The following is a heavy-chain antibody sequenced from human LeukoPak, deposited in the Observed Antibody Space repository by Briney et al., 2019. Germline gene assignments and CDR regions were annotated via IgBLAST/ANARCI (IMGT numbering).Heavy chain of an antibody. CDR2: IKQDGSEK. CDR3: ARGYCDGGSCYDY. Sequence: PGGSLRLSCAASGFTFSSYSMNWVRQAPGKGLEWVANIKQDGSEKYYVDSVKGRFTISRDNAKKSLYLQMNSLRAEDTAVYYCARGYCDGGSCYDYWGQGTLVTVSS. J-gene: IGHJ4*02. CDR1: GFTFSSYS. D-gene: IGHD2-15*01. V-gene: IGHV3-7*04.